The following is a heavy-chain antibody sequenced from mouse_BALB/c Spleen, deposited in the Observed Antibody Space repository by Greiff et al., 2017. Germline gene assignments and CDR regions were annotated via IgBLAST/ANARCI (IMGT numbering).Heavy chain of an antibody. Sequence: LVEPGASMKISCKASGYSFTGYTMNWVKQSHGKNLEWIGLINPYNGGTSYNQKFKGKATLTVDKSSSTAYMELLSLTSEDSAVYYCALDGYYADYYAMDYWGQGTSVTVSS. CDR1: GYSFTGYT. D-gene: IGHD2-3*01. V-gene: IGHV1-26*01. CDR3: ALDGYYADYYAMDY. CDR2: INPYNGGT. J-gene: IGHJ4*01.